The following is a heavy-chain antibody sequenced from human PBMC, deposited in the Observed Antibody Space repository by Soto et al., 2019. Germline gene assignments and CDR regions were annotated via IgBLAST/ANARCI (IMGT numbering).Heavy chain of an antibody. CDR1: GYIFVNYG. D-gene: IGHD3-16*01. J-gene: IGHJ6*02. CDR2: ISPYSGTT. CDR3: AMVDNYVTPTPQDV. V-gene: IGHV1-18*01. Sequence: QVQLVQSGDEVRKPGSSVKVSCKASGYIFVNYGIAWVRQAPGQGLEWMGWISPYSGTTHYASKVQGSLAMTTDTSTITAYMDPGSLTSDDTAVYDCAMVDNYVTPTPQDVWGQGTTLTVSS.